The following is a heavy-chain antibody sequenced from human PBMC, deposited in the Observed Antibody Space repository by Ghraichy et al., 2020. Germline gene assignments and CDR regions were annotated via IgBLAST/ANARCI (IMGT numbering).Heavy chain of an antibody. J-gene: IGHJ5*02. Sequence: WETLSLTCTVSGGSISSSYWSWIRQPPGKGLEWIGFIYYSGSTNYNPSLKSRVTISVDTSKIQFSLKLSSVTAADTAIYYCARAIEGGWFDPWGQGTLVTVSS. CDR2: IYYSGST. CDR1: GGSISSSY. V-gene: IGHV4-59*01. D-gene: IGHD3-16*01. CDR3: ARAIEGGWFDP.